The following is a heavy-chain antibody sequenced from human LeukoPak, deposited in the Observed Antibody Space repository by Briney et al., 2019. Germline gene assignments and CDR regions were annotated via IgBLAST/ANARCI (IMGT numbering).Heavy chain of an antibody. J-gene: IGHJ5*02. CDR1: GYTFIGFY. D-gene: IGHD4-17*01. CDR3: ARGQPYGDYNYFDP. CDR2: TNPSTGRT. Sequence: ASVKVSCNAAGYTFIGFYMQWVRQVPGQVREWMGRTNPSTGRTNPTQKVQRRVAMTRDTSISTAYMELSRLTSDDTAIYYCARGQPYGDYNYFDPWGQGTLVTVSS. V-gene: IGHV1-2*06.